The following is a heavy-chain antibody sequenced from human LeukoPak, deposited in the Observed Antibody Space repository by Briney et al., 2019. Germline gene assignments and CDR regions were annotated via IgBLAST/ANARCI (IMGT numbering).Heavy chain of an antibody. CDR3: ARWRDTAFDY. J-gene: IGHJ4*02. D-gene: IGHD5-18*01. V-gene: IGHV4-59*08. CDR2: IYYSGST. CDR1: GGSISSYY. Sequence: SETLSLTCTVSGGSISSYYWSWIQQPPGKGLEWIGYIYYSGSTNYNPSLKSRVTISVDTSKNQFSLKLSSVTAADTAVYYCARWRDTAFDYWGQGTLVTVSS.